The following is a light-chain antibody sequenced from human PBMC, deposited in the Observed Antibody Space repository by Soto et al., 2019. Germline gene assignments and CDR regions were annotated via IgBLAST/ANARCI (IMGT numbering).Light chain of an antibody. CDR3: TSYAGSNNYV. V-gene: IGLV2-8*01. CDR1: SSDVGGYKF. CDR2: EVT. J-gene: IGLJ1*01. Sequence: QSVLTQPPSASGSPGQSVTISCTGTSSDVGGYKFVSWYQQHPGKAPKLMIYEVTKRPSGVPDRFSGSKSGSTASLTVSGLQADDEADYYCTSYAGSNNYVFGTGTKVTVL.